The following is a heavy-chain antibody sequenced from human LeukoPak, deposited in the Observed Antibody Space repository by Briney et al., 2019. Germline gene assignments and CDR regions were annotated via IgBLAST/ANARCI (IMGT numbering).Heavy chain of an antibody. V-gene: IGHV1-46*01. Sequence: ASVKVSCKASGYTFTDYYMHWVRQAPGQGLEWMGIVFPSGGTTRYAQMFQRRVTMTRDTSTSTVYMELTSLRSEGTAVYYCVREEEGGTFDYWGQGTLVTVSS. CDR1: GYTFTDYY. CDR3: VREEEGGTFDY. CDR2: VFPSGGTT. J-gene: IGHJ4*02. D-gene: IGHD3-16*01.